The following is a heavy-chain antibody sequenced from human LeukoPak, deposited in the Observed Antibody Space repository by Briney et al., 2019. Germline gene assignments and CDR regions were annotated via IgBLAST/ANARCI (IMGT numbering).Heavy chain of an antibody. CDR2: ISGTARSA. Sequence: PGGSLRLSCAASGFTFSDYAMGWVRQAPGKGLEWVSGISGTARSAYYTDSVKVRFTVSRENSKKTLYLQMSSLRAEDTAVYYCVKDVLRLNYGYFDLWGRGTLVTVSS. D-gene: IGHD2-21*01. V-gene: IGHV3-23*01. J-gene: IGHJ2*01. CDR3: VKDVLRLNYGYFDL. CDR1: GFTFSDYA.